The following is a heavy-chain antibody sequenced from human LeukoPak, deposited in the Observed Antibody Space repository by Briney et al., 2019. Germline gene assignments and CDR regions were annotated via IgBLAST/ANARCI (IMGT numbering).Heavy chain of an antibody. CDR3: ARSVVTLYWYFDL. J-gene: IGHJ2*01. V-gene: IGHV4-59*01. Sequence: SETLSLTCTVSGGSISGYYYNWIRQPPGKGLEWIGYNYYGGSTNYNPSLKSRITISLDTSKNQFSLKLSSVTTADTAVYYCARSVVTLYWYFDLWGRGTLVTVSS. D-gene: IGHD4-23*01. CDR2: NYYGGST. CDR1: GGSISGYY.